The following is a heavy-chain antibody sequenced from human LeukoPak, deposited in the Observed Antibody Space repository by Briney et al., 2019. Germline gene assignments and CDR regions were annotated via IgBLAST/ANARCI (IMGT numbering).Heavy chain of an antibody. CDR2: IYTSGST. Sequence: SETLSLTCTVSGGSISSYYWSWIRQPAGKGLEWIGRIYTSGSTNYNPSLKSRVTMSVDTSKSQFSLKLSSVTAADTAVYYCARDVSGEYQLLSSWFDPWGQGTLVTVSS. CDR1: GGSISSYY. D-gene: IGHD2-2*01. CDR3: ARDVSGEYQLLSSWFDP. V-gene: IGHV4-4*07. J-gene: IGHJ5*02.